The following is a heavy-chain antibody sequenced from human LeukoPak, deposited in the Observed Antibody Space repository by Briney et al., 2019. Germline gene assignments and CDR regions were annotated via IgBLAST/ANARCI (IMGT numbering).Heavy chain of an antibody. CDR2: IYYSGST. Sequence: PSETLSLTCTVSGGSISSYYWSWIRQPPGKGLEWIGYIYYSGSTNYNPSLKSRVTISVDTSKNQFSLKLSSVTAADTAVYYCARLYTAVADSWGQGTLVTVSS. CDR3: ARLYTAVADS. V-gene: IGHV4-59*01. J-gene: IGHJ4*02. D-gene: IGHD6-19*01. CDR1: GGSISSYY.